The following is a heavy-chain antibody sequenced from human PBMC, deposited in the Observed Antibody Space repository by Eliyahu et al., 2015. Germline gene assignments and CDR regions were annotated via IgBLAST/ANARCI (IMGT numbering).Heavy chain of an antibody. V-gene: IGHV4-38-2*01. Sequence: QVQLQESGPGLVKPSETLSLTCAVSGYSISSGYYWGWIRQPPGKGLEWIGSIYHSGSTYYNPSLKSRVTISVDTSKNQFSLKLSSVTAADTAVYYCARVIWGYPYGMDVWGQGTTVTVSS. CDR2: IYHSGST. J-gene: IGHJ6*02. D-gene: IGHD3-16*01. CDR1: GYSISSGYY. CDR3: ARVIWGYPYGMDV.